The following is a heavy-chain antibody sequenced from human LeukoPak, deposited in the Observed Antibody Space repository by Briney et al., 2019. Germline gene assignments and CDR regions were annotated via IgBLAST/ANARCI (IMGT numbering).Heavy chain of an antibody. CDR3: ASSEWELDY. CDR2: LYSDGKT. Sequence: GGSLRLSCAVSGLTISRTYMSWVRQAPGKGLEWVSVLYSDGKTYYADSVEGRFTISRDNSKNTLYLQMNSLRAEDTAVYYCASSEWELDYWGLGTLVTVSS. CDR1: GLTISRTY. J-gene: IGHJ4*02. D-gene: IGHD1-26*01. V-gene: IGHV3-53*01.